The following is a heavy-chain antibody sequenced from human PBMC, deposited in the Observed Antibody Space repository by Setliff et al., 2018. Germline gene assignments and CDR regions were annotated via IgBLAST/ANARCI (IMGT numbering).Heavy chain of an antibody. D-gene: IGHD6-13*01. J-gene: IGHJ4*02. V-gene: IGHV3-23*03. CDR3: AKCSSWRGHYPHFIY. CDR1: GFTFSSDA. CDR2: ISSEGDDI. Sequence: GGSLRLSCAASGFTFSSDAMTWVRQAPGKGLEWVSIISSEGDDIYYADSVKGRFTISRDNSKSTLYLHMNSLRAEDTAVYYCAKCSSWRGHYPHFIYWGQGTLVTV.